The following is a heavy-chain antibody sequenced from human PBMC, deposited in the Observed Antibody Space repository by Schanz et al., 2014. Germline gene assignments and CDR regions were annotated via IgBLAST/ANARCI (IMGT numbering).Heavy chain of an antibody. CDR2: MYINSGST. J-gene: IGHJ4*02. Sequence: EVQLVESGGGLIQPGGSLRLSCAVSGFTVNTNYMSWVRQAPGKGLEWISSMYINSGSTQYADSVKGRFIISRDNSKNTLDLQMNSLRAEDTAVYYCAVLGGFGELTLDYRGQGTLVTVSS. V-gene: IGHV3-66*03. CDR1: GFTVNTNY. D-gene: IGHD3-10*01. CDR3: AVLGGFGELTLDY.